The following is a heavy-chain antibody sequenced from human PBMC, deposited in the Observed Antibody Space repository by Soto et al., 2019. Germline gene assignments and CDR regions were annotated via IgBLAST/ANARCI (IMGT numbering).Heavy chain of an antibody. Sequence: QVQLQESGPGLVKPSQTLSLTCTVSGASISSGGYYWSWIRQHPGKGLEWIGYIYYSGSTYYNPSLESRVTISVATSKNQFSLKLTSVTAADTAVYYCATGWLLQHFDYGGQGPLVTVSS. CDR3: ATGWLLQHFDY. V-gene: IGHV4-31*03. CDR1: GASISSGGYY. J-gene: IGHJ4*02. CDR2: IYYSGST. D-gene: IGHD3-22*01.